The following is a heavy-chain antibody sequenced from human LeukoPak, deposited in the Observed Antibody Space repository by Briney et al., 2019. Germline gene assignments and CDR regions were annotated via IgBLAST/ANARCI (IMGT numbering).Heavy chain of an antibody. D-gene: IGHD6-13*01. CDR1: GGSISSSNW. J-gene: IGHJ4*02. CDR2: IYHSGST. Sequence: PSETLSLTCAVSGGSISSSNWWSWVRQPPGKGLEWIGEIYHSGSTNYNPSLKSRVTISVDTSKNQFSLKLSSVTAADTAVYYCARLEAAAGTCYFDYWGQGTLVTVSS. CDR3: ARLEAAAGTCYFDY. V-gene: IGHV4-4*02.